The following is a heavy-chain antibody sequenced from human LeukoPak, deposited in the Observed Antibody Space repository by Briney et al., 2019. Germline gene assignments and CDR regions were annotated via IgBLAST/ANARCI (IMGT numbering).Heavy chain of an antibody. J-gene: IGHJ6*03. CDR2: IYYSGST. V-gene: IGHV4-39*07. CDR3: ARLKWDDLWSGYFSHYYYYYYMDV. Sequence: SETLSLTCTVSGGSISSSSYYWGWIRQPPGKGLEWIGSIYYSGSTYYNPSLKSRVTISVDTSKNQFSLKLSSVTAADTAVYYCARLKWDDLWSGYFSHYYYYYYMDVWGKGTTVTVSS. CDR1: GGSISSSSYY. D-gene: IGHD3-3*01.